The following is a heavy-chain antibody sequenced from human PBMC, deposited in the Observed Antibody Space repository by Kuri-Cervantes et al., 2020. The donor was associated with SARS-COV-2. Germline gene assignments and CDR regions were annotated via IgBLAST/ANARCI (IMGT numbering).Heavy chain of an antibody. J-gene: IGHJ4*02. CDR1: GGSFSNFL. D-gene: IGHD2-21*01. CDR2: INYSGTT. CDR3: ARATSYCGGDCYIFDY. Sequence: SETLSLTCGVYGGSFSNFLWDWVRQPPGKGLEWIGEINYSGTTNYNPSLKSRVTISVDPSKNLFSLRLNSVTAADTAVYYCARATSYCGGDCYIFDYWGQGTLVTVSS. V-gene: IGHV4-34*01.